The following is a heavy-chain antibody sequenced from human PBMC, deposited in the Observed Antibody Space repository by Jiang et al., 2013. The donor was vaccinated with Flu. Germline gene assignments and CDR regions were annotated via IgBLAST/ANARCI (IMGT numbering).Heavy chain of an antibody. CDR2: IKQDGSET. V-gene: IGHV3-7*03. J-gene: IGHJ4*02. CDR3: ATTLHFDY. Sequence: SGGGSVQPGGSLRLSCATSGFTFSDYYMNWVRQAPGKGLEWVASIKQDGSETYYVDSVTGRFAIARDNVRNSLYLQMNSLRAEDTAVYYCATTLHFDYWGPGAQVTVSS. CDR1: GFTFSDYY.